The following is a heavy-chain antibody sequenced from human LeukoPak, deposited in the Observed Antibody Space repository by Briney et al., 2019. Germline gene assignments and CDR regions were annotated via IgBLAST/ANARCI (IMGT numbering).Heavy chain of an antibody. Sequence: SETLSFTCAVYGGSFSGYYWSWIRQPPGKGREWIGEINHSGSTNYNPSLKSRVTISVDTSKNQFSLKLSSVTAADTAVYYCTRGCSGGSCYNGYWGQGTLVTVSS. CDR2: INHSGST. J-gene: IGHJ4*02. V-gene: IGHV4-34*01. D-gene: IGHD2-15*01. CDR3: TRGCSGGSCYNGY. CDR1: GGSFSGYY.